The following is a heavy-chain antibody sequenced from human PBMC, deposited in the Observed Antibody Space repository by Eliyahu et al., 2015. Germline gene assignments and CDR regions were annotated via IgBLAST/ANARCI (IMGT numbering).Heavy chain of an antibody. Sequence: QVQLQESGPGLVKPSETLSLTCSVSGASINEGGYFWGWIRQPPGGGLEWIGSIHYRGTTYYSPSLKSRVAISVDTSKNQFSLSLTSVTAADTAVYYCSRRIAAAHTWFDPWGQGALVTVSS. D-gene: IGHD6-6*01. CDR3: SRRIAAAHTWFDP. CDR1: GASINEGGYF. CDR2: IHYRGTT. J-gene: IGHJ5*02. V-gene: IGHV4-39*01.